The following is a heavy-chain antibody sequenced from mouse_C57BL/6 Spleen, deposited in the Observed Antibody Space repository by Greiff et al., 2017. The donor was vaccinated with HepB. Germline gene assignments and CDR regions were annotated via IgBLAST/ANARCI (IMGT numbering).Heavy chain of an antibody. CDR1: GYAFSSYW. V-gene: IGHV1-80*01. D-gene: IGHD2-4*01. J-gene: IGHJ2*01. CDR2: IYPGDGDT. CDR3: ARLYYDYDGGEFDY. Sequence: QVQLKQSGAELVKPGASVKISCKASGYAFSSYWMNWVKQRPGKGLEWIGQIYPGDGDTNYNGKFKGKATLTADKSSSTAYMQLSSLTSEDSAVYFCARLYYDYDGGEFDYWGQGTTLTVSS.